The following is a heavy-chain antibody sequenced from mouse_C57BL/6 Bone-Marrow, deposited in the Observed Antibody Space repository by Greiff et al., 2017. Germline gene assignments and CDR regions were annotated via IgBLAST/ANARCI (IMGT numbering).Heavy chain of an antibody. V-gene: IGHV1-61*01. CDR3: AREGTTVVGAMDY. J-gene: IGHJ4*01. CDR1: GYTFTSYW. CDR2: IYPSDSET. Sequence: QVQLQQPGAELVRPGSSVKLSCKASGYTFTSYWMDWVKQRPGQGLEWIGNIYPSDSETHYNQKFKDKAILTVDKSSSTAYMQLSSLTSEDSAVYYCAREGTTVVGAMDYWGQGTSVTVSS. D-gene: IGHD1-1*01.